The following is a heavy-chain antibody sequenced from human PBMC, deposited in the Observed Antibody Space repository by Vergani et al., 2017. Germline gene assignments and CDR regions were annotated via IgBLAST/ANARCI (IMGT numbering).Heavy chain of an antibody. Sequence: QVQLVQSGAEVKKPGASVKVSCKASGYTFTSYAMHWVRQAPGQRLEWMGWINAGNGNTKYSQKFQGRVTITRDTSASPAYMELSSLRSEDTAVYYCAREWFYDYVWGSYRLRGGYYFDYWGQGTLVTVSS. D-gene: IGHD3-16*02. CDR1: GYTFTSYA. J-gene: IGHJ4*02. CDR2: INAGNGNT. V-gene: IGHV1-3*01. CDR3: AREWFYDYVWGSYRLRGGYYFDY.